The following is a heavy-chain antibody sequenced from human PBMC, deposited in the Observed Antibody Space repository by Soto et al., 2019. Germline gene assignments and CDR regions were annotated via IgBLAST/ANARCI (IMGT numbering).Heavy chain of an antibody. CDR3: AKNYYDSSGYDTYYFDY. J-gene: IGHJ4*02. D-gene: IGHD3-22*01. CDR2: ISYDGSNK. Sequence: GGSLRLSCAASGFTFSSYAMHWVRQAPGKGLEWVAVISYDGSNKYYADSVKGRFTISRDNSKNTLYLQMNSLRAEDTAVYYCAKNYYDSSGYDTYYFDYWGQGTLVTVSS. CDR1: GFTFSSYA. V-gene: IGHV3-30-3*01.